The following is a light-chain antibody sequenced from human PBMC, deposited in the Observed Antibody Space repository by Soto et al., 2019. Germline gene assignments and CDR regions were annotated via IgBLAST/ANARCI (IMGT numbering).Light chain of an antibody. CDR3: QSYDSSLSVWV. CDR1: STNIGAGYD. CDR2: GNN. J-gene: IGLJ3*02. V-gene: IGLV1-40*01. Sequence: QAVVTQPPSVSGAPGQRVTISWTGSSTNIGAGYDVHWYHQLPGTAPKLLIYGNNNRPSGVPDRFSGSRSGTSASLAITGLQAEDEADYYCQSYDSSLSVWVFGGGTKLTVL.